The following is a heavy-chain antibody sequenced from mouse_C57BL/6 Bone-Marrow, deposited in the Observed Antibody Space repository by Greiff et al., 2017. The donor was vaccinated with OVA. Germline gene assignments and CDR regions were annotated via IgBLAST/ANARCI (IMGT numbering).Heavy chain of an antibody. CDR3: ARSMVTTEGFAY. CDR2: IWSGGST. V-gene: IGHV2-2*01. Sequence: QVQLKESGPGLVQPSQSLSITCTVSGFSLTSYGVHWVRQSPGKGLEWLGVIWSGGSTDYNAAFITRLSISKDNSKSQVFFKMNSLQADDTAIYCCARSMVTTEGFAYWGQGTLVTVSA. D-gene: IGHD2-2*01. J-gene: IGHJ3*01. CDR1: GFSLTSYG.